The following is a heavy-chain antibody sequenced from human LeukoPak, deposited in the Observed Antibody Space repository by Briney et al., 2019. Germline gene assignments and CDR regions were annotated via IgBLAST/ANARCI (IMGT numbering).Heavy chain of an antibody. CDR2: IYYSGRT. V-gene: IGHV4-59*01. CDR1: GGSISSYY. D-gene: IGHD3-10*01. J-gene: IGHJ4*02. Sequence: SETLSLTCTVSGGSISSYYWSWIRQPPGKGLEWIGYIYYSGRTNYNPSLKSRVTISVDTSKNQFSLKLSSVTAADKAVYYCARVGTYGSGSYLSWLDYWGQGTLVTVSS. CDR3: ARVGTYGSGSYLSWLDY.